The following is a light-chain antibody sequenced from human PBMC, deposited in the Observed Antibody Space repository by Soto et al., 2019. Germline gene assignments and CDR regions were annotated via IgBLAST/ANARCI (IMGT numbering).Light chain of an antibody. CDR2: GAS. CDR1: QSVSRSY. Sequence: EIVLTQSPGTLSLSPGERATLSCRASQSVSRSYLAWYQQKPGQAPRLLIYGASSTATGIPDRFSGSGSGAYFPLSISRLEPEDFAVYYCQQYGSSPPNTFGQGTKLEIK. CDR3: QQYGSSPPNT. V-gene: IGKV3-20*01. J-gene: IGKJ2*01.